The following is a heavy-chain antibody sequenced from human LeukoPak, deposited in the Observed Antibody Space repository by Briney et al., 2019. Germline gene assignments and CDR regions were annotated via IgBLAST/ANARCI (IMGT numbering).Heavy chain of an antibody. J-gene: IGHJ4*02. CDR3: AKDRVRLGEFLFDY. Sequence: GGSLRLSCAASGFTFSDHYMSWIRQAPGKGLEWISYISSTSSYINYADSVKGRFTISRDNSKNTLYLQMNSLRAEDTAVYYCAKDRVRLGEFLFDYWGQGTLVTVSS. CDR2: ISSTSSYI. CDR1: GFTFSDHY. D-gene: IGHD3-16*01. V-gene: IGHV3-11*05.